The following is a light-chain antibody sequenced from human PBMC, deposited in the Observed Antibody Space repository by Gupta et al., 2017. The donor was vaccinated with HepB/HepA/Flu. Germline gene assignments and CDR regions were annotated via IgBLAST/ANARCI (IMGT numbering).Light chain of an antibody. CDR2: HTS. CDR3: QQYDDWPPLT. J-gene: IGKJ4*01. Sequence: EIVMTQSPATLSVSPGERATLSCRASQSVGSKLAWYQQKPGQAPRLLIYHTSSRATGIPARFSGSGSGTEFTLTISSRQSEDFAVYYCQQYDDWPPLTFGGGTQVEIK. CDR1: QSVGSK. V-gene: IGKV3-15*01.